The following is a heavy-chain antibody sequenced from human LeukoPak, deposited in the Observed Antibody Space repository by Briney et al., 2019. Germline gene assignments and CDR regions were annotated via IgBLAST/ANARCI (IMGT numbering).Heavy chain of an antibody. Sequence: GGSLRLSCAASGFTFSSYSMNWVRQAPGKGLEWVSSISSSSSYIYYADSVKGRFTISRNNAKNSLYLQMNSLRAEDTAVYYCASISSGRYSGYWGQGTLVTVSS. CDR2: ISSSSSYI. J-gene: IGHJ4*02. D-gene: IGHD6-19*01. CDR3: ASISSGRYSGY. CDR1: GFTFSSYS. V-gene: IGHV3-21*01.